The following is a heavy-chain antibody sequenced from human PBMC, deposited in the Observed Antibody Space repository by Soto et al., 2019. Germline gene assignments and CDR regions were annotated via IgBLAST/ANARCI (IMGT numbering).Heavy chain of an antibody. CDR3: ARGGNGSGSYHYYGMDV. D-gene: IGHD3-10*01. V-gene: IGHV4-59*01. J-gene: IGHJ6*02. CDR2: IYYSGST. Sequence: QVQLQESGPGLVKPSETLSLTCTVSGRSISSYYWSWIRQPPGKGLEWIGYIYYSGSTNYNPSLKSRVHISVDTSKNQFSLKLSSVTAADTAVYYCARGGNGSGSYHYYGMDVWGQGTTVTVSS. CDR1: GRSISSYY.